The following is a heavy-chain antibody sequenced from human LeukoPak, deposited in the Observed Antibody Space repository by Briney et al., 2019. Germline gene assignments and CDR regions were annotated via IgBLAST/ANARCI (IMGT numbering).Heavy chain of an antibody. CDR2: MNPNSGAT. V-gene: IGHV1-8*01. CDR1: GYTFSNND. CDR3: AREGRSSSLDY. Sequence: GASVKVSCKTSGYTFSNNDINWVRQPPGQGLEWMGWMNPNSGATGYVQKFQGRVTMTRDTSISTAYMELSSLRSEDTAVYYCAREGRSSSLDYWGQGTLVTVSS. D-gene: IGHD6-6*01. J-gene: IGHJ4*02.